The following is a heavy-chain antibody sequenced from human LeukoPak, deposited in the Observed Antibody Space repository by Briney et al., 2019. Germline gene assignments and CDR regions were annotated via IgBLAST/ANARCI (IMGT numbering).Heavy chain of an antibody. CDR2: IYHNGTP. D-gene: IGHD2-2*02. CDR3: ATAPILRGEGGEHYKYGMDV. Sequence: GTLSLTCAVSVGSINSGNWWSWVRQSPGKGLEWIGEIYHNGTPNYNPSLKSRVTISADTFKNHFSLKMTSVTAADTAVYYCATAPILRGEGGEHYKYGMDVWGQGTTVIVSS. J-gene: IGHJ6*02. CDR1: VGSINSGNW. V-gene: IGHV4-4*02.